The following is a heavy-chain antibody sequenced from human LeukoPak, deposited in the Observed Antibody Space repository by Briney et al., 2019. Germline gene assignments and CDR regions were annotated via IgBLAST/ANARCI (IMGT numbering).Heavy chain of an antibody. Sequence: GGSLRLSCAASGFTFSSYAMSWVRQAPGKGLEWVSAISGSGGSTYYADSVKGRFTISRDNSKNTLYLQMNSLRAEDTAVYYCASLIVATIRAKRNWFDPRGHGTLVTVSS. CDR2: ISGSGGST. CDR1: GFTFSSYA. V-gene: IGHV3-23*01. J-gene: IGHJ5*02. D-gene: IGHD5-12*01. CDR3: ASLIVATIRAKRNWFDP.